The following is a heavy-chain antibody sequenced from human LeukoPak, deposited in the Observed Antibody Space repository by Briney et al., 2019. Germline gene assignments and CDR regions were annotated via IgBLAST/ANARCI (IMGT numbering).Heavy chain of an antibody. Sequence: PSETLSLTCTVSGGSISSSSYYWAWIRQPPGKGLEWIGSIYYTGSTYYNPSLKSRVTISVDTSKNQFSLKLSSVTAADTAVYYCARRHDYGDSDRWGQGTLVTVSS. J-gene: IGHJ5*02. CDR1: GGSISSSSYY. V-gene: IGHV4-39*07. CDR3: ARRHDYGDSDR. D-gene: IGHD4-17*01. CDR2: IYYTGST.